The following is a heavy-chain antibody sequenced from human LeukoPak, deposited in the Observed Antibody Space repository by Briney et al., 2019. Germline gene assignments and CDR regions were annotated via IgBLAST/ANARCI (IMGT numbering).Heavy chain of an antibody. CDR1: GFTFSSYA. J-gene: IGHJ4*02. V-gene: IGHV3-23*01. CDR2: ISGSGGST. Sequence: GGSLRLSWAASGFTFSSYAMSWVRQAPGKGLEGVSAISGSGGSTYYADSVKGRFTISRDNSKNTPYLQMNSLRAEDTAVYYCAKAKYYDFWGGYYPDYWGQGTLVTVSS. CDR3: AKAKYYDFWGGYYPDY. D-gene: IGHD3-3*01.